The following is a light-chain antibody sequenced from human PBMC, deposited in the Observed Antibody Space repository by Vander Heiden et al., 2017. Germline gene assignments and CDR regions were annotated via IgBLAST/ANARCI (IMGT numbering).Light chain of an antibody. CDR3: QQYYSYPVT. V-gene: IGKV1-8*01. J-gene: IGKJ4*01. CDR2: GAS. Sequence: AIRMTKPPSSFSASTGDRVTITCRASQGISSHLAWYQQKPGKAPKLLIYGASTLQRGVPSRFSGSGSGTDFTVTISFLQSEDFATYYCQQYYSYPVTFGGGTKVEIK. CDR1: QGISSH.